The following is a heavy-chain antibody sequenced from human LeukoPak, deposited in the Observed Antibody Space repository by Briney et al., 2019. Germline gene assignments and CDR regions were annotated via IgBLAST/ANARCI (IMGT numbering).Heavy chain of an antibody. V-gene: IGHV4-31*03. CDR2: IYYSGST. CDR3: ARSLRIVGGGGLPWFDP. CDR1: GGSISSGGYY. Sequence: SETLSLTCTVSGGSISSGGYYWSWIRQHPGKGLGWIGYIYYSGSTYYNPSLKSRVTISVDTSKNQFSLKLSSVTAADTAVYYCARSLRIVGGGGLPWFDPWGQGTLVTVSS. J-gene: IGHJ5*02. D-gene: IGHD1-26*01.